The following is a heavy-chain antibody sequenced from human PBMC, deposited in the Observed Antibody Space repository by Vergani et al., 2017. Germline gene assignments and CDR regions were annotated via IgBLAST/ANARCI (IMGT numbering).Heavy chain of an antibody. CDR3: TRDVADTHSSIWPLNFHYFMDF. CDR1: GFKFSNFG. Sequence: QVQLVESGGNLVQPGRSLRLSCAAAGFKFSNFGMHLVRQVPGKGLELVAFISYNGGNQYYADSVQGRFTISRDNTKNILYLQMSSLRVDDTALYYCTRDVADTHSSIWPLNFHYFMDFWGEGTTVTVSS. D-gene: IGHD6-13*01. J-gene: IGHJ6*03. V-gene: IGHV3-33*05. CDR2: ISYNGGNQ.